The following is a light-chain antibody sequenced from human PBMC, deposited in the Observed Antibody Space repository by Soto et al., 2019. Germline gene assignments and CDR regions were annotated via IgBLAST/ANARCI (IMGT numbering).Light chain of an antibody. J-gene: IGKJ1*01. CDR1: QGISNY. CDR3: QQYESYSPWT. CDR2: DAS. Sequence: DIQMTQSPSAMSASVGDRVTITCRASQGISNYLAWFQQKPGKAPKLLIYDASSLESGVPSRFSGSGSGTEFTLTISNLQPDDFATYYCQQYESYSPWTFGQGTKVDIK. V-gene: IGKV1-17*03.